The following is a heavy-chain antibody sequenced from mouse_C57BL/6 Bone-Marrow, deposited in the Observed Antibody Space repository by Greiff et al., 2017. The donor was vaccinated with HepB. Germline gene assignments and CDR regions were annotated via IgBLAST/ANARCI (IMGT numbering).Heavy chain of an antibody. D-gene: IGHD2-4*01. J-gene: IGHJ4*01. CDR1: GYTFTSYW. CDR2: IDPSDSYT. CDR3: ASIYYDYPYYYAMDY. Sequence: VKLQQPGAELVKPGASVKLSCKASGYTFTSYWMQWVKQRPGQGLEWIGEIDPSDSYTNYNQKFKGKATLTVDTSSSTAYMQLSSLTSEDSAVYYCASIYYDYPYYYAMDYWGQGTSVTVSS. V-gene: IGHV1-50*01.